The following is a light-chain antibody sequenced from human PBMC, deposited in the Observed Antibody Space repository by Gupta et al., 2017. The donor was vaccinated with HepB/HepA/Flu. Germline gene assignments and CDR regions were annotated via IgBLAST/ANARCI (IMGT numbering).Light chain of an antibody. J-gene: IGKJ1*01. Sequence: DIQMTQSPSSLSASVGDTVTITCRASQHIRSYLNWFQQKPGKSPRLLIFGASSLQSGVPSRFSGTGSGTDFTLTISRLQPEDFATYFCQQSFFMPRTFGQGTKVEI. CDR2: GAS. V-gene: IGKV1-39*01. CDR1: QHIRSY. CDR3: QQSFFMPRT.